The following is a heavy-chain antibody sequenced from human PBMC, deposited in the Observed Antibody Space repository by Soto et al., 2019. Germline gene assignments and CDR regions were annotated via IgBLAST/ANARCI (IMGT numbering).Heavy chain of an antibody. Sequence: GVPEDGTWQVPKNAPLGFTGLFFRTAPGKGLEWMGRSAPEEGEPIYPQKFQGRVSMTEDPSTDTAYMELTSLRFEDTAVYFCAADRKIVGTIGAFDFWGQGTQVTFSS. V-gene: IGHV1-24*01. CDR3: AADRKIVGTIGAFDF. D-gene: IGHD1-26*01. J-gene: IGHJ4*02. CDR1: KNAPLGFT. CDR2: SAPEEGEP.